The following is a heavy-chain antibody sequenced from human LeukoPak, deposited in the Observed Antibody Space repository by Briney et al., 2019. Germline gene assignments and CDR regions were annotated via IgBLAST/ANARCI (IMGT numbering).Heavy chain of an antibody. CDR2: IYSGGST. Sequence: GGSLRLSCAASGFTVSSNYMSWVRQAPGKGLEWVSVIYSGGSTYYADSVKGRFTISRDNSKNTLYLQMSSLRAEDTAVYYCATYLTGTTSVKYYYGMDVWGQGTTVTVSS. CDR1: GFTVSSNY. J-gene: IGHJ6*02. D-gene: IGHD1-7*01. CDR3: ATYLTGTTSVKYYYGMDV. V-gene: IGHV3-66*02.